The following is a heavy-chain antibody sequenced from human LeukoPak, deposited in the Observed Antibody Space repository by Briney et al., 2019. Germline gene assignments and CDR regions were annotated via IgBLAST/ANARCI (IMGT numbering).Heavy chain of an antibody. D-gene: IGHD6-13*01. Sequence: GEPLKISCKASGYTFSDYWIGWVRHMPGKGLEWMGIIYPGDSDTRYSPSFQGQVTFSVDTSTSTVYLQWSSLKASDTAIYYCARFALSSSLDYWGQGTLVTVSP. J-gene: IGHJ4*02. CDR1: GYTFSDYW. V-gene: IGHV5-51*01. CDR3: ARFALSSSLDY. CDR2: IYPGDSDT.